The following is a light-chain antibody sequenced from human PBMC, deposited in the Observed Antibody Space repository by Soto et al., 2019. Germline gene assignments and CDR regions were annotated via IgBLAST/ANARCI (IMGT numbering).Light chain of an antibody. J-gene: IGLJ2*01. Sequence: QSVLTQPASVSGSPGQSITISCTGTSSDVGGYNYVSWFQHHPGKAPKLIIFDVSNRPSGVSYRFSGSKSGNTASLAISGLRAEDEADYYCSSYTSNSTPVFGGGTKVTVL. CDR3: SSYTSNSTPV. V-gene: IGLV2-14*03. CDR1: SSDVGGYNY. CDR2: DVS.